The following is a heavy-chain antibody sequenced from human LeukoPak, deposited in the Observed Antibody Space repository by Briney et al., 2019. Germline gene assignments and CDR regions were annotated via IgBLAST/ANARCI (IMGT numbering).Heavy chain of an antibody. Sequence: SETLSLTCAVYGGSFSDYYWSWMRQPPGKGLEWIGEINHSGSTNYNPSLKSRVTISVDTSKNQFSLKLSSVTAADTAVYYCARADYYYYYGMDVWGKGTTVTVSS. CDR2: INHSGST. V-gene: IGHV4-34*01. CDR3: ARADYYYYYGMDV. CDR1: GGSFSDYY. J-gene: IGHJ6*04.